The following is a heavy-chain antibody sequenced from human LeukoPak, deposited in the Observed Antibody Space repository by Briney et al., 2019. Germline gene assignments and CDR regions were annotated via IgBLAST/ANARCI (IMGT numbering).Heavy chain of an antibody. CDR3: ARASGSYGSGSYYYYGMDV. J-gene: IGHJ6*04. D-gene: IGHD3-10*01. CDR1: GYSISSGYY. CDR2: IFHSGST. V-gene: IGHV4-38-2*01. Sequence: SETLSLTCAVSGYSISSGYYWGWIRQPPGKGLEWIGSIFHSGSTYYNPSLKSRVNMSVDTSKNQISLKLSSVAAADTAVYYCARASGSYGSGSYYYYGMDVWGKGTTVTVSS.